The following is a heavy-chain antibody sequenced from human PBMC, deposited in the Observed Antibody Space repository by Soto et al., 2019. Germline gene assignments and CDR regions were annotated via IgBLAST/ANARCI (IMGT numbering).Heavy chain of an antibody. CDR2: IHYSGRT. D-gene: IGHD3-10*01. Sequence: SETLSLTCTVSGGSLRKNDYYWGWIRQPPGKGLEWIGSIHYSGRTYFNPSLKSRVTISVDMSKNQLSLKVASVTAADTAVFYCVRLWLGERPPDYWGQGALVTVSS. V-gene: IGHV4-39*01. CDR1: GGSLRKNDYY. CDR3: VRLWLGERPPDY. J-gene: IGHJ4*02.